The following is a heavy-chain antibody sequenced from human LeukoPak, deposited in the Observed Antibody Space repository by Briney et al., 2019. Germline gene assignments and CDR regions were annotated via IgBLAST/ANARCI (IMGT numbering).Heavy chain of an antibody. CDR1: GYTFTSYG. D-gene: IGHD3-10*01. J-gene: IGHJ1*01. V-gene: IGHV1-18*04. CDR3: ARDLQYYYGSGSYWYFQH. CDR2: ISAYNGNT. Sequence: ASVKVSCKASGYTFTSYGISWVRQAPGQGIEWMGWISAYNGNTNYAQKLQGRVTMTTDTSTSTAYMELRSLRSDDTAVYYCARDLQYYYGSGSYWYFQHWGQGTLVTVSS.